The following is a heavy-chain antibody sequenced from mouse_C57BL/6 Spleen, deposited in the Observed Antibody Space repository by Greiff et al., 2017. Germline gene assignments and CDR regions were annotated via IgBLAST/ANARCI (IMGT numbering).Heavy chain of an antibody. CDR3: SRREEDFDY. CDR2: ILPGSGST. V-gene: IGHV1-9*01. CDR1: GYTFTGYW. J-gene: IGHJ2*01. Sequence: QVQLQQSGAELMQPGASVKLSCKATGYTFTGYWIEWVKQRPGHGLEWIGEILPGSGSTNYTEKFKGKATFTADTSSNTAYMQLSSLTTEDSAIYYCSRREEDFDYWGQGTTLTVSS.